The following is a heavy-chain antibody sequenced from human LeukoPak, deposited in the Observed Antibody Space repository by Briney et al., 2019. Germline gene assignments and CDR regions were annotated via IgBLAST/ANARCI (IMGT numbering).Heavy chain of an antibody. CDR1: GFTFSTSW. D-gene: IGHD3-10*01. V-gene: IGHV3-74*01. Sequence: PGGSLRLSCAASGFTFSTSWMHWVRQTPGKGLVWVSRINTDGSTTTYADSVKGRFTISRDNAKNALYLQMNSLRAEDTAVYYCASNVFGSVCVWGQGTLVTVSS. CDR3: ASNVFGSVCV. J-gene: IGHJ1*01. CDR2: INTDGSTT.